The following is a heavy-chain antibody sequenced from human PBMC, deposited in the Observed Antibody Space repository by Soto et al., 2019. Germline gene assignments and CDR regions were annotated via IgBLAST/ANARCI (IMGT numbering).Heavy chain of an antibody. V-gene: IGHV1-18*04. D-gene: IGHD3-9*01. CDR2: ISAYNGNT. CDR1: GYTFTSYG. J-gene: IGHJ4*02. Sequence: QVQLVQSGAEVKKPGASVKVSCKASGYTFTSYGISWVRQAPGQGLEWMGWISAYNGNTNYAQKLQGRGTMTTDTSTSTAYMELRSLRSDDTAVYYCARGYYDILTGYYSYYFDYWGQGTLVTVSS. CDR3: ARGYYDILTGYYSYYFDY.